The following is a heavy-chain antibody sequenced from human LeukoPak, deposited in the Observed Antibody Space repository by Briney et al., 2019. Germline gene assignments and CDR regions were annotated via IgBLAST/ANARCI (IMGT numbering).Heavy chain of an antibody. J-gene: IGHJ4*02. V-gene: IGHV3-23*01. CDR1: GFTFGSYA. Sequence: GESLRLSCAASGFTFGSYAISWVRQAPGKGLEWVSAISASGGSTYYADSVKGRFTISRDNSMDTLYLQMNSLRAGDTAVYYCAKGSTPEGELRHDYWGQGTLVTVSS. D-gene: IGHD3-16*01. CDR2: ISASGGST. CDR3: AKGSTPEGELRHDY.